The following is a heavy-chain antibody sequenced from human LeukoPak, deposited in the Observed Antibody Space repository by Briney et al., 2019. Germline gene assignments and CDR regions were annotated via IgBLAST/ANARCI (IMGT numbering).Heavy chain of an antibody. CDR2: IRYDGSNK. Sequence: GGSLRLSCAASGFTFSSYGMHWVRQAPGKGLEWVAFIRYDGSNKYYADSAKGRFTISRDNSKNTLYLQMNSLGAEDTAVYYCAKDQARIVVVPAVDYWGQGTLVTVSS. CDR1: GFTFSSYG. D-gene: IGHD2-2*01. V-gene: IGHV3-30*02. J-gene: IGHJ4*02. CDR3: AKDQARIVVVPAVDY.